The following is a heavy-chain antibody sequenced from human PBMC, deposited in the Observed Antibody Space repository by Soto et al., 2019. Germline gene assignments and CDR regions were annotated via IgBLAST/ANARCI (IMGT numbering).Heavy chain of an antibody. J-gene: IGHJ4*02. CDR1: GGSISSYY. Sequence: SETLSLTCTVSGGSISSYYWSWIRQPPGKGLEWIGYIYYSGSTNYNPSLKSRVTISVDTSKNQFSLKLSSVTAADTAVYYCARHYRSPHSGGWGSYRPGYFDYWGQGTLVTVSS. CDR2: IYYSGST. CDR3: ARHYRSPHSGGWGSYRPGYFDY. D-gene: IGHD3-16*02. V-gene: IGHV4-59*08.